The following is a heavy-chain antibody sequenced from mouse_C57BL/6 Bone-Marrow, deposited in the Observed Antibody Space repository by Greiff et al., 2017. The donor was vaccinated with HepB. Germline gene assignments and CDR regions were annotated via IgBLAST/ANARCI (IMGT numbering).Heavy chain of an antibody. Sequence: EVKLMESGGGLVKPGGSLKLSCAASGFTFSSYAMSWVRQTPEKRLEWVATISDGGSYTYYPDNVKGRFTISRDNAKNNLYLQMSHLKSEDTAMYYCAREIYYDYDEGYYYAMDDWGQGTSVTVSS. J-gene: IGHJ4*01. D-gene: IGHD2-4*01. CDR1: GFTFSSYA. CDR3: AREIYYDYDEGYYYAMDD. CDR2: ISDGGSYT. V-gene: IGHV5-4*01.